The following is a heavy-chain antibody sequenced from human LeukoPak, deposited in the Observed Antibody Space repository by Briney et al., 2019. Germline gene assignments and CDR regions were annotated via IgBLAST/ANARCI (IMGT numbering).Heavy chain of an antibody. J-gene: IGHJ6*02. CDR2: ISRGGNAE. D-gene: IGHD6-19*01. Sequence: GGSLRLSCAASGFPISDHYMSWIRQAPGKGLDWVSYISRGGNAEYYADSVKGRFTISRDNAKNSLYLQMNSLRAEDTAVYYCARDGGYSSGWLNSPYYYYYYGMDVWGQGTTVTVSS. V-gene: IGHV3-11*04. CDR1: GFPISDHY. CDR3: ARDGGYSSGWLNSPYYYYYYGMDV.